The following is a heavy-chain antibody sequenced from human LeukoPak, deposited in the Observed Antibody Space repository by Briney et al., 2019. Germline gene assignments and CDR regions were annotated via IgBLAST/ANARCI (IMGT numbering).Heavy chain of an antibody. CDR3: AREMGSYHNWFDP. J-gene: IGHJ5*02. CDR2: IYTSGST. CDR1: GGSISSTY. V-gene: IGHV4-4*07. Sequence: SETLSLTCTVSGGSISSTYWSWIRQPAGKGLEWIGRIYTSGSTNYNPSLKSRVTISVDTSKNHFSLNLSSVTAADTAVYYCAREMGSYHNWFDPWGQGTLVTVSS. D-gene: IGHD3-16*02.